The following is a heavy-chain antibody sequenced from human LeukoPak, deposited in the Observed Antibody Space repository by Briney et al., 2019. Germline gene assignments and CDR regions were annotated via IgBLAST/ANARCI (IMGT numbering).Heavy chain of an antibody. Sequence: PGGSLGLSCAASGFTFSSYSMNWVRQAPGKGLEWVSSISSSSSYIYYADSVKGRFTISRDNAKNSLYLQMNSLRAEDTAVYYCARDLGYYDSSGYYDYWGQGTLVTVSS. CDR3: ARDLGYYDSSGYYDY. J-gene: IGHJ4*02. CDR1: GFTFSSYS. V-gene: IGHV3-21*01. CDR2: ISSSSSYI. D-gene: IGHD3-22*01.